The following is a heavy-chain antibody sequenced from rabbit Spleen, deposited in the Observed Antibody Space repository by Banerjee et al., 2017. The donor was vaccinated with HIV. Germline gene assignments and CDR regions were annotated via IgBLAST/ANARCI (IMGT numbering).Heavy chain of an antibody. J-gene: IGHJ3*01. Sequence: QEQVKETGGGLVQPGGSLTLTCKASGVSLNDKDVMCWVRQAPGKGLEWIACINIVTGKSVYASWAKGRIIMSRTSSTTVTLQMTSLTAADTATYFCARDSSSSFSTYGMDLWGQGTLVTVS. CDR2: INIVTGKS. D-gene: IGHD1-1*01. CDR1: GVSLNDKDV. V-gene: IGHV1S45*01. CDR3: ARDSSSSFSTYGMDL.